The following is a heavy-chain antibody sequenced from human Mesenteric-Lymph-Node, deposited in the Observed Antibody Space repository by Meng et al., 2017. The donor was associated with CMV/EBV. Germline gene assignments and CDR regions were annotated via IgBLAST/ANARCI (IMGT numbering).Heavy chain of an antibody. D-gene: IGHD2-2*01. J-gene: IGHJ4*02. CDR1: GFTFSSYG. CDR3: ARGGHIVVVPAAIDY. V-gene: IGHV3-33*01. CDR2: IWYDGSNK. Sequence: SGFTFSSYGMHWVRQASGKGLEWVAVIWYDGSNKYYADSVKGRFTISRDNSKNTLYLQMNSLRAEDTAVYYCARGGHIVVVPAAIDYWGQGTLVTVSS.